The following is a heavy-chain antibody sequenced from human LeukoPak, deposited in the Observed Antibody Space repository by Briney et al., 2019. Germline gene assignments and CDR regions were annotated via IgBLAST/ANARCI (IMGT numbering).Heavy chain of an antibody. V-gene: IGHV7-4-1*02. CDR2: INTNTGNL. CDR3: ARDNWSSSWYVLGDWFDP. J-gene: IGHJ5*02. Sequence: ASVKVSCKASGYTFTSYAMNWVRQAPGQGLEWMGWINTNTGNLSYAQGFTGRFVFSLDNSVSTAYLQISSLKAEDTAVYYCARDNWSSSWYVLGDWFDPWGQGTLSPSPQ. D-gene: IGHD6-13*01. CDR1: GYTFTSYA.